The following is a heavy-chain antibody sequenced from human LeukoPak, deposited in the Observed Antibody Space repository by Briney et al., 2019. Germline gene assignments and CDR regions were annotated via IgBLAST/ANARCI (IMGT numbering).Heavy chain of an antibody. Sequence: ASVTVSCKASGYTFTGYYMHWVRQAPGQGLEWMGWINPNSGGTNYAQRFQGRVTMTRDTSISTAYMELRRLRSDDTAVYYCARAQRHSSGQRDGHLALGYWGQGTLVTVSS. CDR1: GYTFTGYY. CDR2: INPNSGGT. D-gene: IGHD6-19*01. CDR3: ARAQRHSSGQRDGHLALGY. V-gene: IGHV1-2*02. J-gene: IGHJ4*02.